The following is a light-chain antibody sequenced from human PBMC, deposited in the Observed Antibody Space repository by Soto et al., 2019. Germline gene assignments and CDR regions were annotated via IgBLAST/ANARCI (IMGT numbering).Light chain of an antibody. J-gene: IGLJ1*01. V-gene: IGLV2-14*01. CDR1: SSDVGGYNY. CDR2: EVT. Sequence: QSALTQPASVSGSPGQSITISCTGTSSDVGGYNYVSWYQQHPDKAPKPVIYEVTNRPSGVSFRFSGSKSGNTASLTISGLQPEDEADYYCSSYTSTSTLYVFGTGTKVTVL. CDR3: SSYTSTSTLYV.